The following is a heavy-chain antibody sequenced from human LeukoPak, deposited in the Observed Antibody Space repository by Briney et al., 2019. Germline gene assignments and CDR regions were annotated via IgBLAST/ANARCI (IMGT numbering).Heavy chain of an antibody. D-gene: IGHD6-13*01. CDR1: GFTFSSYA. CDR2: ISYDGSNK. CDR3: ARDGYDAFDI. J-gene: IGHJ3*02. Sequence: PGRSLRLSCAASGFTFSSYAVHWVRQAPGKGLEWVAVISYDGSNKYYADSVKGRFTISRDNSKNTLYLQMNSLRAEDTAVYYCARDGYDAFDIWGQGTMVTVSS. V-gene: IGHV3-30*04.